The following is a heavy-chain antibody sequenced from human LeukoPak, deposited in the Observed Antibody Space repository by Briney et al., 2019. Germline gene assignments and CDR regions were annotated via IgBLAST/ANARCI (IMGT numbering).Heavy chain of an antibody. CDR2: ISPDGDRE. J-gene: IGHJ4*02. CDR1: GLTSSSHW. D-gene: IGHD2-15*01. CDR3: ASKFPYCSGGSCAL. V-gene: IGHV3-7*01. Sequence: PGGSLRLSCAASGLTSSSHWMSWVRQAPGQGLEWVANISPDGDRENYVDSVKGRFSISRDNAKNSLFLQMHSLRVEDTAVYYCASKFPYCSGGSCALGGQGTLVTVSS.